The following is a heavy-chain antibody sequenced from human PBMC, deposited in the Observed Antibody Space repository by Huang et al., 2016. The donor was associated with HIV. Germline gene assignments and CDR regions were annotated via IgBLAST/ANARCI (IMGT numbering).Heavy chain of an antibody. Sequence: QVQLVESGGGVVQPGRSLRLSCVASGFTFNNFGMHWVRQAPGKGLGWWAVISYDGRSCRYSESVKGRFTISRDNPMDTLYLQMNSLRPDDTAVYYCAKESRWYSDLDNWGQGTLVTVSS. CDR2: ISYDGRSC. J-gene: IGHJ4*02. CDR3: AKESRWYSDLDN. D-gene: IGHD2-15*01. CDR1: GFTFNNFG. V-gene: IGHV3-30*18.